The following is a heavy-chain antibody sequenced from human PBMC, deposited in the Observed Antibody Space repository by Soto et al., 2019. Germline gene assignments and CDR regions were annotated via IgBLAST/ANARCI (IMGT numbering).Heavy chain of an antibody. Sequence: GASVKVSCKASGGTFSSYAISWVRQAPGQGLEWMGGIIPIFGTANYAQKFQGRVTITADESTSTAYMELSSLRSEDTAVYYCARAQERTAQFDYWGQGTLVTVSS. V-gene: IGHV1-69*13. CDR2: IIPIFGTA. CDR3: ARAQERTAQFDY. J-gene: IGHJ4*02. CDR1: GGTFSSYA. D-gene: IGHD5-18*01.